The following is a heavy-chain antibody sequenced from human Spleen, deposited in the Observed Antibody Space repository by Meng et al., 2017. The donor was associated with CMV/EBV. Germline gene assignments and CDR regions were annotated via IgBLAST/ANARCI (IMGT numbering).Heavy chain of an antibody. D-gene: IGHD7-27*01. CDR2: IYYNGKT. J-gene: IGHJ6*02. Sequence: SETLSLTCTVSGGSITSSPYYWAWIRQPPGKGLEWVGTIYYNGKTYYSPSLKSRVTISVDTSKNHFSLRLRSVTAADAAVYYCARHGESYYYFYYGMDVWGQGTTVTVSS. CDR3: ARHGESYYYFYYGMDV. V-gene: IGHV4-39*01. CDR1: GGSITSSPYY.